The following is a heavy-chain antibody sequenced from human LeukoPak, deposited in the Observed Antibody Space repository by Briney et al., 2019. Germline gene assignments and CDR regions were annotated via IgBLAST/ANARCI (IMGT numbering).Heavy chain of an antibody. J-gene: IGHJ4*02. V-gene: IGHV3-23*01. CDR1: GFTFSSYA. Sequence: GGSLRLSCSASGFTFSSYAMSWVRQAPGKGLEWVSAIGGSGGTAYYADSVKGRFTISRDSSKNTVYLQMNSLRAEDTAVYYCATGSPGIAAAAGARNYWGQGTLVTVSS. D-gene: IGHD6-25*01. CDR3: ATGSPGIAAAAGARNY. CDR2: IGGSGGTA.